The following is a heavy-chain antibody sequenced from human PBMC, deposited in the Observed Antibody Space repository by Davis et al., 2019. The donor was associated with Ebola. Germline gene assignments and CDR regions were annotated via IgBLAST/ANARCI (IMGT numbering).Heavy chain of an antibody. Sequence: GESLKISCSASGFTFSSYAMHWVRQAPGKGLEHVSAISSNGGSTYYADSVKGRFTISRDNSKNTLYLQMSSLRAEDTAVYYCVKLAIAAIDYWGQGTLVTVSS. CDR1: GFTFSSYA. V-gene: IGHV3-64D*08. CDR3: VKLAIAAIDY. J-gene: IGHJ4*02. D-gene: IGHD6-25*01. CDR2: ISSNGGST.